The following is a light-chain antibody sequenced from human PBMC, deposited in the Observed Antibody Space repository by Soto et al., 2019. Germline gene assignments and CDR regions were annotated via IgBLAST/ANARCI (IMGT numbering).Light chain of an antibody. V-gene: IGKV1-39*01. CDR3: QQSYSTPRMYT. J-gene: IGKJ2*01. CDR2: GAS. Sequence: DIQMTQSPSSLAASVGDRVTITCWASEIINNYLNWYQQKPGQAPKLLIYGASILQGGVPSRFSGGGSGTDYTLTINSLQPEDFATYYCQQSYSTPRMYTFGQGTKLEIK. CDR1: EIINNY.